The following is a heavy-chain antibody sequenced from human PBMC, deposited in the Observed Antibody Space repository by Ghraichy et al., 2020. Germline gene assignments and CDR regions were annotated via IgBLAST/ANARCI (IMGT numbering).Heavy chain of an antibody. V-gene: IGHV4-38-2*01. CDR2: IYHRGST. CDR3: ARAVCSGGTCYYFDY. J-gene: IGHJ4*02. CDR1: GYSITSGRY. D-gene: IGHD2-15*01. Sequence: SETLSLTCAVSGYSITSGRYWGWIRQPPGKGLEWIGNIYHRGSTYYNPSLKSRVTISVDTSKNHFSLKLDSVTAADTAGYYCARAVCSGGTCYYFDYWGQGTQVTVSS.